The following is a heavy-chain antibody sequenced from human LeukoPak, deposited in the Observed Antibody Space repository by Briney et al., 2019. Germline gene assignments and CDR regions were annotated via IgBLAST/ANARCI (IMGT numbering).Heavy chain of an antibody. CDR1: GFTFSTYP. J-gene: IGHJ4*02. V-gene: IGHV3-30-3*01. D-gene: IGHD1/OR15-1a*01. Sequence: GRSLRLSCAASGFTFSTYPMHWVRQAPGKGLEWVAVTSHDETQKYYADSVKGRFTISRDNSKNTLYLQMNSLRTEDTAVYYCARDTFGTVDYWGQGTLVTVSS. CDR2: TSHDETQK. CDR3: ARDTFGTVDY.